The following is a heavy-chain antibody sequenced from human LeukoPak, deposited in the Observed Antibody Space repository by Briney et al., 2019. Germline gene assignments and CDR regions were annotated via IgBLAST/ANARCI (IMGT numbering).Heavy chain of an antibody. D-gene: IGHD3-10*01. CDR1: GFTFSSYW. Sequence: PGGSLRLSCAASGFTFSSYWMSWVRQAPGKGLEWVANIKQDGSEKYYVDSVKGRFTISRDNAKNSLYLQMNSLRAEDTAVYYCARVWFGELFYYYYGMDVWGQGTTVTVSS. CDR2: IKQDGSEK. V-gene: IGHV3-7*01. J-gene: IGHJ6*02. CDR3: ARVWFGELFYYYYGMDV.